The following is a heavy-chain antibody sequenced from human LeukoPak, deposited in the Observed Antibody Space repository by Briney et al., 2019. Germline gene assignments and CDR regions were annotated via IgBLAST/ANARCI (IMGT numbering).Heavy chain of an antibody. CDR3: ARDQPLGSLLRYFDY. J-gene: IGHJ4*02. CDR2: IYYSGST. V-gene: IGHV4-39*02. CDR1: GGSISSSSYY. D-gene: IGHD3-9*01. Sequence: PSETLSLTCTVSGGSISSSSYYWGWIRQPPGKGLEWIGSIYYSGSTYYNPSLKSRVTISVDTSKNQFSLKLSSVTAADTAVYYCARDQPLGSLLRYFDYWGQGTLVTVSS.